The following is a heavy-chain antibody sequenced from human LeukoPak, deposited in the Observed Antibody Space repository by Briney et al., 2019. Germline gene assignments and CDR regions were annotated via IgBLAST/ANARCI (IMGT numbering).Heavy chain of an antibody. J-gene: IGHJ3*02. CDR2: ISGSGGST. CDR1: GFTFSSYA. CDR3: AKDLFDSVALSAFDI. D-gene: IGHD3-3*01. Sequence: GGSLRLSCAASGFTFSSYAMSWVRQDPGKGLEWVSAISGSGGSTYNADSVKGRFTISRDNSKNTLYLQMNSLRAEDTAVYYCAKDLFDSVALSAFDIWGQGTMVTVSS. V-gene: IGHV3-23*01.